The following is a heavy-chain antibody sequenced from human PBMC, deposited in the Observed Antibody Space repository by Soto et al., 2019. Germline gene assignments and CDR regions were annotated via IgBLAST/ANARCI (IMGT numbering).Heavy chain of an antibody. CDR3: VKNSGWFNT. V-gene: IGHV3-23*01. Sequence: GGSLRLSCAASGFTFGTTDMSWVRQAPGEGLEWVSTIDGSGGITYYADSVKGRFAISRDNSRNTVYLQMNSLRGDDTALYYCVKNSGWFNTWGQGALVTVSS. J-gene: IGHJ5*02. D-gene: IGHD3-10*01. CDR1: GFTFGTTD. CDR2: IDGSGGIT.